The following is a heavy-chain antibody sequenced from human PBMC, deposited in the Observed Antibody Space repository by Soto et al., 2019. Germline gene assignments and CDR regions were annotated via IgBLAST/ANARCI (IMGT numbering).Heavy chain of an antibody. CDR1: GYTFTSSY. D-gene: IGHD3-10*01. CDR2: INPSGGST. Sequence: GASVKVSCKASGYTFTSSYMHWVRKAPGQGLEWMGIINPSGGSTSYAQKFQGRVTMTRDTSTSTVYMELSSLRSEDTAVYYCARGTLTMVRGVPYAAFDIWGQGTMVTVS. J-gene: IGHJ3*02. CDR3: ARGTLTMVRGVPYAAFDI. V-gene: IGHV1-46*01.